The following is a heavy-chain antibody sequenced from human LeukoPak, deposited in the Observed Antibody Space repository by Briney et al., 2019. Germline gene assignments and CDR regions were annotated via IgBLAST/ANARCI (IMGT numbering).Heavy chain of an antibody. J-gene: IGHJ3*02. V-gene: IGHV3-7*01. CDR3: AREGYCSSTSCYPEPDAFDI. Sequence: GGSLRLSCAASGFTFSSYWMSWVRQAPGKGLEWVANIKQDGSEKYYVDSVKGRFTISRDNAKNSLYLQMNSLRAEDTAVYYCAREGYCSSTSCYPEPDAFDIWGQGTMVTVSS. CDR2: IKQDGSEK. CDR1: GFTFSSYW. D-gene: IGHD2-2*01.